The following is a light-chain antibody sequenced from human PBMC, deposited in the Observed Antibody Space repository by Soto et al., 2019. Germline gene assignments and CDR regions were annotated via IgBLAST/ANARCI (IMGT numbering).Light chain of an antibody. V-gene: IGKV3D-15*01. CDR1: QNVNIN. CDR2: GAS. CDR3: QQYKDWPPLS. J-gene: IGKJ4*01. Sequence: EIVMTQSPVTLSVSPGERVTLSCSASQNVNINLAWYQQRPGQAPRVLIYGASNRASGIPDRFSGSGSGTDFTLTISSLAPDDFALYYCQQYKDWPPLSFGGGTRVEIK.